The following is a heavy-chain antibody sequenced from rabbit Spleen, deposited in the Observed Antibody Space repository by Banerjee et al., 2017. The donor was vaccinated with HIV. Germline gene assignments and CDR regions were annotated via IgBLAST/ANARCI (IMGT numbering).Heavy chain of an antibody. D-gene: IGHD1-1*01. CDR3: ARDPNNTSGHYIYNF. V-gene: IGHV1S45*01. CDR1: GFSFSSSYD. CDR2: IYTGNGKT. J-gene: IGHJ3*01. Sequence: QEQLVESGGGLAKPGAAMTLTRTPSGFSFSSSYDMRWLRQAPGKGLEWIGCIYTGNGKTYYASWAKGRFTISKSSSTTVTLQLNSLTAADTATYFCARDPNNTSGHYIYNFWGQGTLVTVS.